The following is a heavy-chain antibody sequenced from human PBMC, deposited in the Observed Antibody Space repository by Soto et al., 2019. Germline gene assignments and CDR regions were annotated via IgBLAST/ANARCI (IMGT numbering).Heavy chain of an antibody. J-gene: IGHJ4*02. CDR2: INHSGST. Sequence: QVQLRQWGAGLLKPSETLSLTCAVYGDSFSAYHWNWIRQPPGKGLEWIGDINHSGSTSYNPSLTSRVTISIDTSKNQFSLKLTSVTAADTAVYYCATKDMATMSGNSWGQGTLVTVSS. V-gene: IGHV4-34*01. D-gene: IGHD3-10*01. CDR1: GDSFSAYH. CDR3: ATKDMATMSGNS.